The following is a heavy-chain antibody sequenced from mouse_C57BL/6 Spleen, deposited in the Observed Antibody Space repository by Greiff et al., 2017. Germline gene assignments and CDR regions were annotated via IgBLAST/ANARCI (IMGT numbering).Heavy chain of an antibody. Sequence: QVQLKESGPELVKPGASVKISCKASGYAFSSSWMNWVKQRPGKGLEWIGRIYPGDGDTNYNGKFKGKATLTADKSSSTAYMQLSSLSSEDSAVYYCARYSNYPYYAIDYWGQGTSVTVAA. CDR3: ARYSNYPYYAIDY. CDR2: IYPGDGDT. J-gene: IGHJ4*01. CDR1: GYAFSSSW. D-gene: IGHD2-5*01. V-gene: IGHV1-82*01.